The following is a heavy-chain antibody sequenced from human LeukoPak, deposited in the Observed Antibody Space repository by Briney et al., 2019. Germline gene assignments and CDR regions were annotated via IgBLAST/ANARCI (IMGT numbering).Heavy chain of an antibody. J-gene: IGHJ4*02. CDR1: GFTFSSYA. D-gene: IGHD6-13*01. CDR2: ISGSGGST. V-gene: IGHV3-23*01. CDR3: AKEVAAAAMYYFDY. Sequence: GGXLSLSCAASGFTFSSYAMNWVRQAPGKGLEWVSGISGSGGSTYYADSVKGRFTISRDNSKNTLYLQMNSLRAEDTAVYYCAKEVAAAAMYYFDYWGQGTLVTVSS.